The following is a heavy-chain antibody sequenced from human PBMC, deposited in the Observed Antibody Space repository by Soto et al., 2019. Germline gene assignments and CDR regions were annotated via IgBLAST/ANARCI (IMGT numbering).Heavy chain of an antibody. J-gene: IGHJ6*02. Sequence: RGSLRLYCAASGFTFDDYTMHWVRQAPGKGLEWVSLISWDGGSTYYADSVKGRFTISRDNSKNSLYLQMNSLRTEDTALYYCAKDIGAAAGTFHWWYYGMDVWGQGTTVTVSS. CDR2: ISWDGGST. V-gene: IGHV3-43*01. CDR3: AKDIGAAAGTFHWWYYGMDV. CDR1: GFTFDDYT. D-gene: IGHD6-13*01.